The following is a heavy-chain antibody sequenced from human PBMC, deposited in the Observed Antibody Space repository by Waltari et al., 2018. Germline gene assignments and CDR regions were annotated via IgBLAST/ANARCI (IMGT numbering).Heavy chain of an antibody. V-gene: IGHV5-51*01. D-gene: IGHD3-22*01. CDR3: ARQGGETYYYDSSGYYRDY. CDR2: IYPGDADT. Sequence: EVQLVQSGAEVKKPGESLKISCKGSGYSFTSYWIGWVRQVPGKGLEWMGIIYPGDADTRYSPSFQGQVTISADKSISTAYLQWSSLKASDTAMYYCARQGGETYYYDSSGYYRDYWGQGTLVTVSS. J-gene: IGHJ4*02. CDR1: GYSFTSYW.